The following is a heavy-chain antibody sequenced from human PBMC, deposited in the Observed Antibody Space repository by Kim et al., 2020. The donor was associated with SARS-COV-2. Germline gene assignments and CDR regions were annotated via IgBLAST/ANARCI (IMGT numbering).Heavy chain of an antibody. CDR2: MSSSSYYI. Sequence: GGSLRLSCAASGFTFSSYSMNWVRQAPGKGLEWVSSMSSSSYYIYYADSVKGRFTISRDNAKNSLYLQMTSLRAEDTAVYYCARGALIDYDILTGYYVSPYFDYWGQGTLVTVSS. D-gene: IGHD3-9*01. J-gene: IGHJ4*02. V-gene: IGHV3-21*01. CDR1: GFTFSSYS. CDR3: ARGALIDYDILTGYYVSPYFDY.